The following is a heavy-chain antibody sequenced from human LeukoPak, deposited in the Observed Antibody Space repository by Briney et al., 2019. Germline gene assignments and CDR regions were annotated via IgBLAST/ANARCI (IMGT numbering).Heavy chain of an antibody. D-gene: IGHD5-18*01. CDR2: INPNSGGT. Sequence: ASVKVSCKASGYTFTGYCMHWVRQAPGQGLEWMGWINPNSGGTNYAQKFQDRVTMTRDTSISTAYMELSRLRSDDTAVYYCARNTAMADAFDIWGQGTMVTVSS. V-gene: IGHV1-2*02. CDR3: ARNTAMADAFDI. J-gene: IGHJ3*02. CDR1: GYTFTGYC.